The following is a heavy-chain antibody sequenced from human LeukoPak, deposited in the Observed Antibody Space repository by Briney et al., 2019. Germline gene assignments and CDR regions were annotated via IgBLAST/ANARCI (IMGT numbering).Heavy chain of an antibody. CDR1: GFTVSSYG. CDR3: AKDSVVVPAALDY. CDR2: ISYDGSNK. V-gene: IGHV3-30*18. D-gene: IGHD2-2*01. Sequence: GGSLRLSCAASGFTVSSYGMHWVRQAPGKGLEWVAVISYDGSNKYYADSVKGRFTISRDNSKNTLYLQMNSLRAEDTAVYYCAKDSVVVPAALDYWGQGTLVTVSS. J-gene: IGHJ4*02.